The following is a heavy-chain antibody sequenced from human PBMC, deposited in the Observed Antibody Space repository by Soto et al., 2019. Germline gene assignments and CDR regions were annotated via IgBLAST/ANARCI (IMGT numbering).Heavy chain of an antibody. V-gene: IGHV3-23*01. D-gene: IGHD2-2*01. CDR3: AKDFDQHGTEAFEI. CDR1: GFTFSSYA. CDR2: FSGSGGST. Sequence: EVQLLESGGGLVQPGGSLRLSCAASGFTFSSYAMSWVRQAPGMGLEWFSGFSGSGGSTYYADSVKGRFTISRDNSKNTRYLQMNSLRAEGTDVYDCAKDFDQHGTEAFEIRGQGTTITVS. J-gene: IGHJ3*02.